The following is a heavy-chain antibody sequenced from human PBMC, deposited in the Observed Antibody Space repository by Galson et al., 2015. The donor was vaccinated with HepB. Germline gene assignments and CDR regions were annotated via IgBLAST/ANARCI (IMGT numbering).Heavy chain of an antibody. Sequence: SLRLSCAASGFTFSSYGMHWVRQAPGKGLEWVAVISYDGSNKYYADSVKGRFTISRDNSKNTLYLQMNSLRAEDTAVYYCAKSVNWGSGWYFDLWGRGTLVTVSS. CDR3: AKSVNWGSGWYFDL. V-gene: IGHV3-30*18. D-gene: IGHD3-10*01. CDR1: GFTFSSYG. J-gene: IGHJ2*01. CDR2: ISYDGSNK.